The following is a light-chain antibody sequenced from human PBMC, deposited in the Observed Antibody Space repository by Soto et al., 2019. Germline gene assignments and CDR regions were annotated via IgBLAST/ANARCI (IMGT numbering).Light chain of an antibody. CDR2: RVS. Sequence: EIVVTQSPATLSVSPGESATLSCRASLPVSSNLAWYRQIPGQAPTLLIYRVSTRATDIPARFSGSGSGTEFTLTISSLQSEDFAVYYCQQYNNWPYTFGPGTKLEIK. CDR1: LPVSSN. CDR3: QQYNNWPYT. V-gene: IGKV3-15*01. J-gene: IGKJ2*01.